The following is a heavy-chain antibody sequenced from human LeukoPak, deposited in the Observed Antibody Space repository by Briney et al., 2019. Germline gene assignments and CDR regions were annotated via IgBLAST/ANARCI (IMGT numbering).Heavy chain of an antibody. CDR3: ATDGSRITIFGVVIAPN. CDR2: FDPEDGET. CDR1: GYTLTELS. D-gene: IGHD3-3*01. J-gene: IGHJ4*02. V-gene: IGHV1-24*01. Sequence: ASVKVSCTVSGYTLTELSMHWVRQAPGKGLEWMGGFDPEDGETIYAQKFQGRVTMTEDTSTDTAYMELSSLRSEDTAVYYCATDGSRITIFGVVIAPNWGQGTLVTVSS.